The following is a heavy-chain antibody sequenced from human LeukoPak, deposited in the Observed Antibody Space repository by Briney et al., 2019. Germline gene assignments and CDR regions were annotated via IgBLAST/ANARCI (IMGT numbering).Heavy chain of an antibody. CDR1: GFXFSNYA. Sequence: GGSLRLSCAASGFXFSNYAIHWVRQAPGKGLEWVAVVSYDGTNKYSADSVKGRFTISRDNAKNSLYLQMNSLRDEDTAVYYCARVIRRFGEFSSDYWGQGTLVTVSS. CDR3: ARVIRRFGEFSSDY. J-gene: IGHJ4*02. V-gene: IGHV3-30-3*01. D-gene: IGHD3-10*01. CDR2: VSYDGTNK.